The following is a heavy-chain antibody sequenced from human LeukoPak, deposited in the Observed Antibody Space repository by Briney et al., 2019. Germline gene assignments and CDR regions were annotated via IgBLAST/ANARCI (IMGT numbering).Heavy chain of an antibody. CDR3: ASRLPFYDSSGYYDY. J-gene: IGHJ4*02. CDR2: IYYSEST. D-gene: IGHD3-22*01. V-gene: IGHV4-59*08. Sequence: SETLSLTCTVSGGSISNYYWSWIRQPPGKGLEWIGYIYYSESTNYNPSLKSRVTISVDTSKNQFSLKLSSVTAADTAVYYCASRLPFYDSSGYYDYWGQGTLVTVSS. CDR1: GGSISNYY.